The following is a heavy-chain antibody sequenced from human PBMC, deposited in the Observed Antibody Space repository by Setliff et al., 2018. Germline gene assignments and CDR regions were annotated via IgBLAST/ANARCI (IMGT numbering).Heavy chain of an antibody. CDR3: AKGYGAMDY. Sequence: LRLSCTASGFTFSTYWMSWVRQAPGKGLEWVANIKQDGSEKYYVDPMKGRFTISRDNAKNSLYLQMNSLRAEDTAVYYCAKGYGAMDYWGQGTLVTVSS. D-gene: IGHD4-17*01. J-gene: IGHJ4*02. CDR1: GFTFSTYW. CDR2: IKQDGSEK. V-gene: IGHV3-7*01.